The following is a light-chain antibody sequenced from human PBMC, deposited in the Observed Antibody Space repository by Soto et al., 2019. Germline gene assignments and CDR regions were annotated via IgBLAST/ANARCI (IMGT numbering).Light chain of an antibody. Sequence: EIVMTQSPATLSVSPGERATLSCRASQSVSSNLAWYQQKPGQAPRLLIYGASTRATGIPAMFSGSGSGTEFTLPISSLQSEDFAVYYCQQYNNWRETFGQGTKVEIK. CDR2: GAS. CDR1: QSVSSN. V-gene: IGKV3-15*01. CDR3: QQYNNWRET. J-gene: IGKJ1*01.